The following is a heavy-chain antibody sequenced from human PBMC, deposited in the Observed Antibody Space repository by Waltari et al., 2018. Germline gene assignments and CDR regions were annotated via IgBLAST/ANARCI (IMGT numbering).Heavy chain of an antibody. CDR3: ARVAVVVAAYQSAFDI. V-gene: IGHV1-69*01. Sequence: QVQLVQSGAEVKKPGSSVKVSCKAPGGTFSSHAISWVRQVPGQGLEWMGGIIPIFGTANYAQKFQGRVTITADESTSTAYMELSSLRSEDTAVYYCARVAVVVAAYQSAFDIWGQGTMVTVSS. CDR1: GGTFSSHA. CDR2: IIPIFGTA. J-gene: IGHJ3*02. D-gene: IGHD2-15*01.